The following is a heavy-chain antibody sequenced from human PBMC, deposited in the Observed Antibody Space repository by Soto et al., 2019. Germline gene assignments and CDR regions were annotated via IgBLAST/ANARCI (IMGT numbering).Heavy chain of an antibody. CDR2: MFYSGAT. J-gene: IGHJ5*02. CDR3: ARHKSGSEWLET. Sequence: SATLSLTCTVSGGSISDISYCWGWIRQPPGKGLQWIGCMFYSGATYYNPSLKNRVTLSVDTSNNEFSRKLVSGTAPDTAVYYCARHKSGSEWLETWGQGTLVTVSS. V-gene: IGHV4-39*01. D-gene: IGHD2-21*01. CDR1: GGSISDISYC.